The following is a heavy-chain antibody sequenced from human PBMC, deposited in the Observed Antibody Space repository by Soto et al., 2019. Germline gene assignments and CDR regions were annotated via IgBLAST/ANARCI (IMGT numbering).Heavy chain of an antibody. CDR2: ISSTTNYI. J-gene: IGHJ4*02. CDR3: ARESEDLTSNFDY. CDR1: GFTFTRYS. V-gene: IGHV3-21*06. Sequence: GGSLSLSCAASGFTFTRYSMNWVRQAPGKGLEWVSSISSTTNYIYYGDSMKGRFTISRDNAKNSLYLEMNSLRAEDTAVYYCARESEDLTSNFDYWGQGTMVTASS.